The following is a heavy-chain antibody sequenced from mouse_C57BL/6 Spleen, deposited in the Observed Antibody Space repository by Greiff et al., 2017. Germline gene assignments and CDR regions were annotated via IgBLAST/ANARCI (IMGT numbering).Heavy chain of an antibody. D-gene: IGHD2-1*01. J-gene: IGHJ4*01. V-gene: IGHV1-18*01. Sequence: VQLQQSGPELVKPGASVKIPCKASGYTFTDYNMDWVKQSHGKSLEWIGDINPNNGGTIYNQKFKGKATLTVDKSSSTAYMELRSLTSEDTAVYYCARSGDSYGNYVRRWAMDYWGQGTSVTVSS. CDR1: GYTFTDYN. CDR2: INPNNGGT. CDR3: ARSGDSYGNYVRRWAMDY.